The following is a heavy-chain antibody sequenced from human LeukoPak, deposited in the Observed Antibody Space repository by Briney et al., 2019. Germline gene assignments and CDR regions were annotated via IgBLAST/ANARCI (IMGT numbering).Heavy chain of an antibody. V-gene: IGHV3-30*04. Sequence: PGGSLRLSCAASGFTFSSYAIHWVRQAPGKGLEWVAVISYDGSNKYYADSVKGRFTISRDNSKNTLYLQMNSLRAEDTAVYYCAREGGATTQLDYWGQGTLVTVSS. CDR2: ISYDGSNK. D-gene: IGHD5-12*01. CDR3: AREGGATTQLDY. CDR1: GFTFSSYA. J-gene: IGHJ4*02.